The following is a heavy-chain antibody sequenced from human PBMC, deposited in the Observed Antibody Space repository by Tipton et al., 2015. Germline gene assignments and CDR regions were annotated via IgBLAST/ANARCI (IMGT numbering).Heavy chain of an antibody. V-gene: IGHV4-31*03. D-gene: IGHD3-10*01. CDR3: ARLAYGSENFYSYSFDY. CDR2: IYYNGGT. Sequence: TLSLTCTVSGGSISSGGYYWSWIRQHPGKGLEWIGYIYYNGGTAYNPSLRSRLTISVDTSNNQFSLRLNSVTAADTAVYYCARLAYGSENFYSYSFDYWGQGILVTVAS. J-gene: IGHJ4*02. CDR1: GGSISSGGYY.